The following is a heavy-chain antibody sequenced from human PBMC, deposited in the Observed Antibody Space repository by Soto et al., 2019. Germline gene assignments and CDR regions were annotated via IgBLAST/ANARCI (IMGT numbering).Heavy chain of an antibody. D-gene: IGHD2-15*01. Sequence: QVQLVQSGAEVKKPGASVKVSCKASGYTFTSYYMHWVRQAPGQGLEWMGIINPSGGSTSYAQKFQGRVTMTRDTSTTTVYMELRSLRSEDPAVYDCARETGVVAACHYWGEGTLVTVSS. CDR3: ARETGVVAACHY. J-gene: IGHJ4*02. CDR2: INPSGGST. CDR1: GYTFTSYY. V-gene: IGHV1-46*01.